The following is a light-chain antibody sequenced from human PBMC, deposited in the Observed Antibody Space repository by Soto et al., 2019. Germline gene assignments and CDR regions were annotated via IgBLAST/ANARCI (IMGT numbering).Light chain of an antibody. Sequence: EIVLTQSPATLSVSPGERATLSCRASQSVSSNLAWYQQKPGQAPRLLIYDASARAVDIPGRFSGSKSGTEFTLTISSLHPEDFAVYYCHYYDKWPPGTFRQGTKVDIK. CDR3: HYYDKWPPGT. CDR2: DAS. J-gene: IGKJ1*01. V-gene: IGKV3D-15*01. CDR1: QSVSSN.